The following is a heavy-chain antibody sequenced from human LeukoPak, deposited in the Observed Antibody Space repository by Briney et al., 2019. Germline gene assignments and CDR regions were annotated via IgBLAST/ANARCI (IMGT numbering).Heavy chain of an antibody. V-gene: IGHV3-7*01. J-gene: IGHJ6*03. CDR1: GFTFSSYW. Sequence: PGGSLRLSCAASGFTFSSYWMSWVRQAPGKGLEWVANIKQDGSEKYYVDSVKGRFTISRDNARDSLYLQMNSLRAEDTAVYYCARAPGLALYYYYYMDVWGKGTTVTVSS. CDR3: ARAPGLALYYYYYMDV. D-gene: IGHD6-19*01. CDR2: IKQDGSEK.